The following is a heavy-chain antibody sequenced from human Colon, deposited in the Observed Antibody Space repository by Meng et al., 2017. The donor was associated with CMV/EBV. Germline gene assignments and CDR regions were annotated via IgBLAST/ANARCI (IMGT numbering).Heavy chain of an antibody. D-gene: IGHD2-21*02. Sequence: GGSLRLSCVASGFSVSTNYISWVRQGPGKGLEWVSVIYDTGRTYYTDSVKGRFTVSRDESKNTVFLQMNNLRPEDTAVYYCARNRLECGGDCYFADSWGQGTQVTVSS. CDR1: GFSVSTNY. V-gene: IGHV3-66*01. J-gene: IGHJ5*02. CDR2: IYDTGRT. CDR3: ARNRLECGGDCYFADS.